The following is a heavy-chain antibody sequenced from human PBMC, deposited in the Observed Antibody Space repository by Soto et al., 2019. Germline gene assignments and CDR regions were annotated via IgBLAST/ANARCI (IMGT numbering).Heavy chain of an antibody. J-gene: IGHJ4*02. CDR1: GGTFRNYP. CDR2: ILPIIDIP. Sequence: QVQLVQSGAEVKKTGSSVKVSCKASGGTFRNYPINWVRQAPGQGLEWMGSILPIIDIPDYAQNFQARLTITADKSTSTAYMELSSLRSEDTAMYFCARGPLVVLNYFDSWGQGTLVTVSS. V-gene: IGHV1-69*02. D-gene: IGHD2-2*01. CDR3: ARGPLVVLNYFDS.